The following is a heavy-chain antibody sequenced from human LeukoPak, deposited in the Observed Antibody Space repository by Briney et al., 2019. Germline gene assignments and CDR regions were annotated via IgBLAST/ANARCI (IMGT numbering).Heavy chain of an antibody. J-gene: IGHJ4*02. CDR2: ISGRGDNT. CDR1: GFTFSNSA. V-gene: IGHV3-23*01. Sequence: GGSLRLSCAASGFTFSNSAMAWVRQAPGKGLEWVPAISGRGDNTYYADSVKGRFTISRDNSKNTLYLQMNSLRAEDTAVYYCATATPPYCSGGSCYLDYWGQGTPVTVSS. CDR3: ATATPPYCSGGSCYLDY. D-gene: IGHD2-15*01.